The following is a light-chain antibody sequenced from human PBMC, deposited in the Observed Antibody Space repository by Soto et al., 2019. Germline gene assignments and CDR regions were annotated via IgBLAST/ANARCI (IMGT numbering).Light chain of an antibody. J-gene: IGKJ1*01. Sequence: DVQMTQSASSLSASVGDSLALTCRASQTVTSYLNWYQQKPGKAPKLLIYAASTLQSGVPSRFSGSGSGTEFTLTIISLQPEDFATYYCQQSYRFPKTFGRGTKV. CDR1: QTVTSY. CDR2: AAS. V-gene: IGKV1-39*01. CDR3: QQSYRFPKT.